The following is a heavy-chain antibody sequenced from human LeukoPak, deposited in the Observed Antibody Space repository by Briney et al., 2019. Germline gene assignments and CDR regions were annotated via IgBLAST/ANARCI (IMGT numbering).Heavy chain of an antibody. CDR2: ISSSGSTI. CDR3: ARERPRDSTVTTS. J-gene: IGHJ5*02. Sequence: GGSLILSCAASGFTFSSYEMNWVRQAPGKGLEWVSYISSSGSTIYYADSVKGRFTISRDNAKNSLYLQMNSLRAEDTAVYYCARERPRDSTVTTSWGQGTLVTVSS. D-gene: IGHD4-17*01. V-gene: IGHV3-48*03. CDR1: GFTFSSYE.